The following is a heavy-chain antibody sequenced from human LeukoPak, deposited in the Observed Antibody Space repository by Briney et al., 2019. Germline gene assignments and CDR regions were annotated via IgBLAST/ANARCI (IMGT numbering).Heavy chain of an antibody. Sequence: GGSLRLSCAASGFTLSSYAMSWVRQAPGKGLEWVSTLSVSGGSTYYADSVKGRFTVSRDNSKNTLYLQMNSLRVEDTAVYYCAVIRVAYWGQGTLVTVSS. D-gene: IGHD5-12*01. CDR2: LSVSGGST. J-gene: IGHJ4*02. CDR3: AVIRVAY. CDR1: GFTLSSYA. V-gene: IGHV3-23*01.